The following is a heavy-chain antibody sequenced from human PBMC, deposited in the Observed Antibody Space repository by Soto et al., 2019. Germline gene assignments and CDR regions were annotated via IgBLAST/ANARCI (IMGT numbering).Heavy chain of an antibody. J-gene: IGHJ3*02. D-gene: IGHD6-6*01. CDR2: IGMKSNNFAT. V-gene: IGHV3-73*01. CDR3: TTVSCSSSSCAFDI. Sequence: GGSLRLSCAASGFTFSGSVMHWVRQASGKPLEWVGRIGMKSNNFATAYAASVKGRFSISRDDSKNMLYLQMNSLKTEDTAVYYCTTVSCSSSSCAFDIWGQGTMVTVSS. CDR1: GFTFSGSV.